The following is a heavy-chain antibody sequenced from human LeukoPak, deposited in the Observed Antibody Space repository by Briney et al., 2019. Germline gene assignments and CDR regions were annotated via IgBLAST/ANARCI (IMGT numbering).Heavy chain of an antibody. CDR2: IKQGGSEK. CDR3: ARILRFDY. Sequence: SSGSYYWGWIRQPPGKGLEWVANIKQGGSEKYYVYSVKGRFTISRDNAKNSLYLQMNSLRDEDTAVYYCARILRFDYWGQGTLVTVSS. CDR1: SSGSYY. D-gene: IGHD1-26*01. V-gene: IGHV3-7*01. J-gene: IGHJ4*02.